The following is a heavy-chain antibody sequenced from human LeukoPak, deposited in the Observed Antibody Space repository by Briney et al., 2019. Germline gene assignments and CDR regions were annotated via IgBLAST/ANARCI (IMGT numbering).Heavy chain of an antibody. Sequence: PGGSRRLSCAASGFTFSSYAMSWVRQAPGKGLEWVSAISGSGGSTYYADSVKGRFTISRDNSKNTLYLQMNSLRAEDTAVSYCATGGGATVTLYYFDYWGQGTLVTVSS. CDR2: ISGSGGST. CDR3: ATGGGATVTLYYFDY. V-gene: IGHV3-23*01. J-gene: IGHJ4*02. D-gene: IGHD4-11*01. CDR1: GFTFSSYA.